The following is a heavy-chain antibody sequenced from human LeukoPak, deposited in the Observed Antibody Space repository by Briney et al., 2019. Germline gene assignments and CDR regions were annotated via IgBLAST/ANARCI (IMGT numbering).Heavy chain of an antibody. Sequence: SQTLSLTCTVSGASISSGAYYWSWIRQHPGKVLEWIGYIFSSGTTYYNPSLKSRVTISVDTSENQFSLNLSSVTAADTAVYFCARDRTGYFFDDWGQGSLVTVSS. J-gene: IGHJ4*02. CDR2: IFSSGTT. CDR3: ARDRTGYFFDD. V-gene: IGHV4-31*03. CDR1: GASISSGAYY.